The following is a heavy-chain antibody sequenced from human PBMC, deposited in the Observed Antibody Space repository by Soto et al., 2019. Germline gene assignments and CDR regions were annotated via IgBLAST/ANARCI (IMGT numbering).Heavy chain of an antibody. CDR3: AGTYGAADS. Sequence: GGSLRLSCAASGFGFTFSNYYMNWIRQSPGKGLEWVASISSSGHMTFYAPSVNGRFTISRDNWMNSLYLQMNGLTVEDTGVYFCAGTYGAADSWGPGTLVTVSS. J-gene: IGHJ5*01. D-gene: IGHD2-8*01. CDR2: ISSSGHMT. CDR1: GFGFTFSNYY. V-gene: IGHV3-11*04.